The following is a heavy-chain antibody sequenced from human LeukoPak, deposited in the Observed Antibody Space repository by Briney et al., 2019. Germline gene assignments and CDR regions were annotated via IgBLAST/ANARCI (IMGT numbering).Heavy chain of an antibody. Sequence: ASVTVSFTSSGYTFITYHMHWVRQAPGQGLEWMGIISPSGGSTTYAQKFQGRVTMTADTSTSTVYMERSSLRSEDTAVYYCARSRLLLDYWGQGTLVTVSS. J-gene: IGHJ4*02. CDR1: GYTFITYH. D-gene: IGHD2-21*02. V-gene: IGHV1-46*01. CDR2: ISPSGGST. CDR3: ARSRLLLDY.